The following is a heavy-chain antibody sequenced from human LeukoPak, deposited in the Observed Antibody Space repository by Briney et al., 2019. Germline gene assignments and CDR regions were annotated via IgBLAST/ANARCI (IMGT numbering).Heavy chain of an antibody. J-gene: IGHJ6*03. CDR3: TTDGDIVVVPAALIGSYYYMDV. CDR1: GFTFSNAW. D-gene: IGHD2-2*01. V-gene: IGHV3-15*01. Sequence: GGSLRLSCAASGFTFSNAWMSWVRQAPGKGLEWVGRIKSKTDGGTTDYAAPVKGRFTISRDDSKNTLYLQMNSLKTEDTAVYYCTTDGDIVVVPAALIGSYYYMDVWGKGTTVTVSS. CDR2: IKSKTDGGTT.